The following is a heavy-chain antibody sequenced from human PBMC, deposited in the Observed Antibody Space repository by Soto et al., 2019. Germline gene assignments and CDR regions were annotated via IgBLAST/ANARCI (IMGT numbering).Heavy chain of an antibody. CDR3: AKVLDDGGRYWYFDL. CDR2: INPDNGGK. V-gene: IGHV1-18*01. CDR1: GYTFTHYG. J-gene: IGHJ2*01. D-gene: IGHD4-17*01. Sequence: QVQLVQSGAEVKKPGASVKVSCRAYGYTFTHYGITWVRQAPGQGLEWLGWINPDNGGKHTVPRLHDRLTLTTDGSTTTAYMELRSLIYDYTAGYYCAKVLDDGGRYWYFDLWGRGTLVTVSS.